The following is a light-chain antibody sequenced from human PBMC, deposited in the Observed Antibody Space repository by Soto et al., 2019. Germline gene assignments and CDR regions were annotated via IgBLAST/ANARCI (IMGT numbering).Light chain of an antibody. CDR1: QSVSRYY. CDR2: GAS. Sequence: EIVLTQSPCTLSLSPGERATLSCRASQSVSRYYLAWYQKKPGQAPRLLIYGASSRATGIPDRFSGSGSGTDFTLTISKLEPEDSAVYYCQQYDGSPPFTFGPGTKVDIK. J-gene: IGKJ3*01. CDR3: QQYDGSPPFT. V-gene: IGKV3-20*01.